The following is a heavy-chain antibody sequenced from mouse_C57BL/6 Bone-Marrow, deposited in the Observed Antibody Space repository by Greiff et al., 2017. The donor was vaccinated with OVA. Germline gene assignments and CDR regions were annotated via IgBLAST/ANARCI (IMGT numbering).Heavy chain of an antibody. J-gene: IGHJ3*01. CDR3: ARKIKPGTWFSY. V-gene: IGHV1-4*01. Sequence: QVQLQQSGAELARPGASVKMSCKASGYTFTSYTMHWVKQRPGQGLEWIGYINPSSGYTKYTQKFKDKATLTAAKYSSTAYMQLSSLTSEDSAVYYCARKIKPGTWFSYWGQGTLVTVSA. D-gene: IGHD4-1*01. CDR1: GYTFTSYT. CDR2: INPSSGYT.